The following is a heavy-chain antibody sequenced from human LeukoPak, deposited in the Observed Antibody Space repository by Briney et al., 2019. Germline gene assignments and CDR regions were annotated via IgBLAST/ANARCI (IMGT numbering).Heavy chain of an antibody. CDR1: AFTFSSYA. Sequence: PGGSLRLSCAASAFTFSSYAMSWVRQAPGKGLEWVSAISGSGGSTYYADSVKGRFTISRDNSKNTLYLQMNSLRAEDTAVYYCAKGRTLHYYYYMDVWGKGTTVTVSS. V-gene: IGHV3-23*01. CDR2: ISGSGGST. CDR3: AKGRTLHYYYYMDV. J-gene: IGHJ6*03. D-gene: IGHD1/OR15-1a*01.